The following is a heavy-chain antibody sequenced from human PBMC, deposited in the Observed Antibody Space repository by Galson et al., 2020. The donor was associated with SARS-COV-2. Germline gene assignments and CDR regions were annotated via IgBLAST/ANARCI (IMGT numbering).Heavy chain of an antibody. Sequence: GESLKISCAASGFTFSSYAMHWVRQAPGKGLEWVAVISYDGSNKYYADSVKGRFTISRDNSKNTLYLQMNSLRAEDTAVYYCARALTSYYGMDVWGQGTTVTVSS. CDR1: GFTFSSYA. J-gene: IGHJ6*02. CDR2: ISYDGSNK. D-gene: IGHD2-2*01. CDR3: ARALTSYYGMDV. V-gene: IGHV3-30*04.